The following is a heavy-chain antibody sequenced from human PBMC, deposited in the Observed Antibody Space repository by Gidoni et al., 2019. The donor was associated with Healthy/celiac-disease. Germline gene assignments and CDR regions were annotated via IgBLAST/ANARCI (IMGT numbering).Heavy chain of an antibody. CDR2: MNPNSGNT. V-gene: IGHV1-8*01. CDR1: GYTFTSYD. J-gene: IGHJ3*02. CDR3: AMYYYGSGSYLGDDAFDI. Sequence: QVQLVQSGAEVKKPGASVKVSRKASGYTFTSYDSNWVRQATGQGLEWMGWMNPNSGNTGYAQKFQGRVTMTRNTSISTAYMELSSLRSEDTAVYYCAMYYYGSGSYLGDDAFDIWGQGTMVTVSS. D-gene: IGHD3-10*01.